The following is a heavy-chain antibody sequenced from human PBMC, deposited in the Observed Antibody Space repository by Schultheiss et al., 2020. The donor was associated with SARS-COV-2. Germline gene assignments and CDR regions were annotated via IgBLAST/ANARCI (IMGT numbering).Heavy chain of an antibody. J-gene: IGHJ6*03. V-gene: IGHV1-69*04. CDR3: ARVAAPVYYYYMDV. CDR2: IIPILGIA. CDR1: GYTFTSYG. Sequence: SVKVSCKASGYTFTSYGISWVRQAPGQGLEWMGRIIPILGIANYAQKFQGRVTITADESTSTAYMELSSLRSEDTAVYYCARVAAPVYYYYMDVWGKGTTVTVSS. D-gene: IGHD6-13*01.